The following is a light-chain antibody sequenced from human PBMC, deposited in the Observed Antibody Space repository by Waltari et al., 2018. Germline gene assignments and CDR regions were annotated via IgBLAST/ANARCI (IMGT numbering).Light chain of an antibody. CDR2: GAS. CDR1: QSVGRA. Sequence: EIVLTQSPGTLSLSPGDTAHLSCWAIQSVGRALAWYQQKRGQAPRLLIYGASPRASGIPDRFSGSGSGTDFSLTINRLEPEDFAVYYCQHYVRLPVTFGQGTKVEIK. CDR3: QHYVRLPVT. V-gene: IGKV3-20*01. J-gene: IGKJ1*01.